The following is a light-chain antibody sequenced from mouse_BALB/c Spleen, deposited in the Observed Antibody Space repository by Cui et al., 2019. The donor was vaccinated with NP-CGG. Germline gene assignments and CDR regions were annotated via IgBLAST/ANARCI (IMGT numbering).Light chain of an antibody. CDR3: ALWYSNHWV. CDR1: TGAVTTSNY. J-gene: IGLJ1*01. CDR2: GTN. Sequence: HAVVTQASALPPSPGETVTLTCRSSTGAVTTSNYANWVQEKPDHLFTGLIGGTNNRAPGVPARFSGSLIGDKAALTITGAQTEDEAIYFCALWYSNHWVFGGGTKLTVL. V-gene: IGLV1*01.